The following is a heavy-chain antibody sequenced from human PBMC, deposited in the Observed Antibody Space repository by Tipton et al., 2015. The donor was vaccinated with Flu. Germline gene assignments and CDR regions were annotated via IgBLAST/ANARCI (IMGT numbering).Heavy chain of an antibody. CDR3: ARDQGFGDGLTYDYYVMDV. D-gene: IGHD3-10*01. CDR2: IYYSGTT. Sequence: TLSLTCIVSGGSINSGGAYWTWIRQHPGKGLEWIGCIYYSGTTYYNPSLESRLTISVDTSKNQFSLRLNSVTAADTAVYYCARDQGFGDGLTYDYYVMDVWGQGTTVTVSS. J-gene: IGHJ6*02. CDR1: GGSINSGGAY. V-gene: IGHV4-31*03.